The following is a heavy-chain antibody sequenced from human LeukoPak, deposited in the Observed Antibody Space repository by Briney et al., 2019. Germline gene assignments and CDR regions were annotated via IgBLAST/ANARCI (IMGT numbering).Heavy chain of an antibody. CDR1: GFTFSSYS. CDR2: ISSSSSYI. D-gene: IGHD2-2*01. Sequence: GGSLRPSCAASGFTFSSYSMNWVRQAPGKGLEWVSSISSSSSYIYYADSVKGRFTISRDNAKNSLYLQMNSLRAEDTAVYYCARGSIVVVPAAARSGDYYYYGMDVWGKGTTVTVSS. V-gene: IGHV3-21*01. J-gene: IGHJ6*04. CDR3: ARGSIVVVPAAARSGDYYYYGMDV.